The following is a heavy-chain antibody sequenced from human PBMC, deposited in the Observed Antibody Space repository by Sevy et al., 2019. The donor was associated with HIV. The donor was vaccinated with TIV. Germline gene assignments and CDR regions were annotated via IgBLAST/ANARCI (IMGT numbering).Heavy chain of an antibody. CDR3: ARPYCSGDDCYSELDY. J-gene: IGHJ4*02. CDR1: GFNFRNYS. CDR2: ISSGSGTI. Sequence: GGSLRLSCAASGFNFRNYSMTWVRQAPGKGLDWVSYISSGSGTIHYVDSVKDRFIISRDNAKNSLFLQMNSLRDEDTAIYYCARPYCSGDDCYSELDYWGQGILVTVSS. V-gene: IGHV3-48*02. D-gene: IGHD2-15*01.